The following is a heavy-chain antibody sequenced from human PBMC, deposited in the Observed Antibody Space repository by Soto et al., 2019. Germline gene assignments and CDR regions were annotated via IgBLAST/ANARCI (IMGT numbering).Heavy chain of an antibody. CDR2: IHHSGST. CDR3: ARLTSGWYSY. V-gene: IGHV4-59*08. J-gene: IGHJ4*02. D-gene: IGHD6-19*01. CDR1: GGSISAYY. Sequence: QVQLQESGPGLVQPSETLSLTCTVSGGSISAYYWSWIRQPPGKGLEWIGYIHHSGSTNYNPSLRSRVTISVDTSKNQFSLNLSSVTAEDTAVYYCARLTSGWYSYWGPGTLVTVSS.